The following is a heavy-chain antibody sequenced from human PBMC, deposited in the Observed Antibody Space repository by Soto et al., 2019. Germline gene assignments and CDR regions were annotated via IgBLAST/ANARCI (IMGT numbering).Heavy chain of an antibody. V-gene: IGHV3-21*01. J-gene: IGHJ6*02. Sequence: EVQLVESGGGLVKPGGSLRLSCAASGFTFSSYSMNCVRQAPGKGLEWVSSISSSSSYIYYADSVKGRFTISRDNAKNSLYLQMNSLRAEDTAVYYCARIPAGWSDYYYGMDVWGQGTTVTVSS. CDR1: GFTFSSYS. CDR2: ISSSSSYI. D-gene: IGHD3-3*01. CDR3: ARIPAGWSDYYYGMDV.